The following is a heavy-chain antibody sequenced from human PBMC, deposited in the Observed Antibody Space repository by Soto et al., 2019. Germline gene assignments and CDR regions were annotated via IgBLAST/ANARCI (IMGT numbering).Heavy chain of an antibody. J-gene: IGHJ4*02. Sequence: SETLSLTCAVYGGSFSGYYWSWIRQPPGKWLVWIGEINHSGSTNYNPSLKSRVTISVDTSKIQFSLKLSSLTAADTAVYYCARGQTGYSYGRSRTLDYWGQGTLVTVSS. D-gene: IGHD5-18*01. CDR2: INHSGST. CDR1: GGSFSGYY. CDR3: ARGQTGYSYGRSRTLDY. V-gene: IGHV4-34*01.